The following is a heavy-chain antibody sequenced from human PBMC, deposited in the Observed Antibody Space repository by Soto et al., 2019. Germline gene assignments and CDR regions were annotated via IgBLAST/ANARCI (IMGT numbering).Heavy chain of an antibody. CDR1: GGSISSGGYY. V-gene: IGHV4-31*03. CDR2: IYYSGST. Sequence: TLSLTCTVSGGSISSGGYYWSWIRQHPGKGLEWIGYIYYSGSTYYNPSLKSRVTISVDTSKNQFSLKLSSVTAADTAVYYCATIAVAEDIVFDYWGQGTLVTVSS. J-gene: IGHJ4*02. CDR3: ATIAVAEDIVFDY. D-gene: IGHD6-19*01.